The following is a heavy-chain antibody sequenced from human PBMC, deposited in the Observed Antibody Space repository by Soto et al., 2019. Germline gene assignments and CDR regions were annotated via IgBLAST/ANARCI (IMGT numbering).Heavy chain of an antibody. Sequence: EVQLVESGGGLVKPGGSLRVSCAASGFIFSHAWMTWVRQAPGKGLEWVGHIKSNIDGGTTDYAAPVKGRFTISRDDSKNTVNLQMNSLKTEDTAVYYCTKDLPYTFGGVIAYWGQGTLVTVSS. V-gene: IGHV3-15*01. D-gene: IGHD3-16*02. J-gene: IGHJ4*02. CDR3: TKDLPYTFGGVIAY. CDR1: GFIFSHAW. CDR2: IKSNIDGGTT.